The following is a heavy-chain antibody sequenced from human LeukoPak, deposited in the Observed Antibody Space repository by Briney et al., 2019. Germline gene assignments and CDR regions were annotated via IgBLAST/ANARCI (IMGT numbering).Heavy chain of an antibody. CDR1: GYTFTGYY. CDR2: INPNSGGT. J-gene: IGHJ6*03. CDR3: ARGDNYGDYLYYYYMDV. Sequence: ASVKVSRKASGYTFTGYYMHWVRQAPGQGLEWMGWINPNSGGTNYAQKFQGRVTMTRDTSISTAYMELSRLRSDDTAVYYCARGDNYGDYLYYYYMDVWGKGTTVTISS. D-gene: IGHD4-17*01. V-gene: IGHV1-2*02.